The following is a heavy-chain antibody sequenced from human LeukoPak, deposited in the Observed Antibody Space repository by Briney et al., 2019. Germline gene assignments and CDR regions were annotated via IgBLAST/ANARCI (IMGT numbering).Heavy chain of an antibody. CDR3: ARVLAPDDSKYYFDY. D-gene: IGHD3-22*01. CDR1: GGSISSYY. V-gene: IGHV4-59*01. CDR2: IYYSGST. J-gene: IGHJ4*02. Sequence: SETLSLTCTVSGGSISSYYWSWIRQPPGKGLEWIGYIYYSGSTNYNPSLKSRVTISVDTSKNQFSLKLSSVTAADTAVYYCARVLAPDDSKYYFDYWGQGTLVNVSS.